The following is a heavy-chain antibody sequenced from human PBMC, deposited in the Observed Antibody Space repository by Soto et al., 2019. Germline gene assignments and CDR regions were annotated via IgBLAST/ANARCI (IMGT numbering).Heavy chain of an antibody. CDR2: IIPIFGTA. Sequence: QVQLVQSGAEVKKPGSSVKVSCKASGGTFSSYAISWVRQAPGQGLEWMGGIIPIFGTANYAQKFQGRVTITADESTSTAYMELSSLRSEDTAVYYCAREKGYCTNGVCYSVYYYGMDVWGQGTTVTVSS. V-gene: IGHV1-69*12. CDR1: GGTFSSYA. D-gene: IGHD2-8*01. CDR3: AREKGYCTNGVCYSVYYYGMDV. J-gene: IGHJ6*02.